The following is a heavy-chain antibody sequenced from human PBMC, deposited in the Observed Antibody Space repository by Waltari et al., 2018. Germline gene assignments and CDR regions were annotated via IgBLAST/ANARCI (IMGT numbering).Heavy chain of an antibody. J-gene: IGHJ3*01. CDR1: GFTFDCYA. D-gene: IGHD3-22*01. Sequence: EVKLVEIGGGLVQPGRSLRLSCAASGFTFDCYALHWVRQVPGKGLEWVSGLSWNGGNLLYAESVRGRFTISRDNAKKSLFLQMTNLRPEDTAFYFCVKDMGTSGYDAFDVWGQGTKVTVS. CDR3: VKDMGTSGYDAFDV. V-gene: IGHV3-9*01. CDR2: LSWNGGNL.